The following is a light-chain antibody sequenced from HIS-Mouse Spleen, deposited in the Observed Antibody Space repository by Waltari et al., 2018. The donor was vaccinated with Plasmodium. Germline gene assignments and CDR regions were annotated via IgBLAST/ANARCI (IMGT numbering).Light chain of an antibody. V-gene: IGKV3-20*01. Sequence: EIVLTQSPGTLSLSPGDRANLCCRASQSVSSSYLAWYQQKPGQAPRLLIYCASRRATGIPDRFSGSGSGTDFTLTISRLEPEDFAVYYCQQYGSSPYTFGQGTKLEIK. CDR2: CAS. CDR3: QQYGSSPYT. CDR1: QSVSSSY. J-gene: IGKJ2*01.